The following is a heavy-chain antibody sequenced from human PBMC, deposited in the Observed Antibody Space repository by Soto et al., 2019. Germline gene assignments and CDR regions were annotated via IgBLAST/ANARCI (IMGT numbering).Heavy chain of an antibody. Sequence: GGSLRLSCAASGFTFSDCTMHWVRQAPGKGLEWVALISSDGNHKYYTDSVKGRFTISRDNSKNTLYLQMNSLRAEDTAVYYCATRSVPGYSFGEGFDYWGQGTLVTVSS. CDR3: ATRSVPGYSFGEGFDY. D-gene: IGHD5-18*01. V-gene: IGHV3-30-3*01. CDR1: GFTFSDCT. J-gene: IGHJ4*02. CDR2: ISSDGNHK.